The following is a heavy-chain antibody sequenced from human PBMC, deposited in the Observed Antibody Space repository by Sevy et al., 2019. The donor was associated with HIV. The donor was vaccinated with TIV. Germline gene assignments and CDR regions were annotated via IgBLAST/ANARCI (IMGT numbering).Heavy chain of an antibody. D-gene: IGHD6-19*01. CDR3: FKSNSSIFDY. CDR1: GFSFSAYA. Sequence: GGSLRLSCSASGFSFSAYAMHWVRQAAGKGLEYVSALNSNGDTTYYADSVKGRFTISRDNSKNTLYLQMSSLRPEDTAVYYCFKSNSSIFDYWGQRTLVTVSS. V-gene: IGHV3-64D*06. J-gene: IGHJ4*02. CDR2: LNSNGDTT.